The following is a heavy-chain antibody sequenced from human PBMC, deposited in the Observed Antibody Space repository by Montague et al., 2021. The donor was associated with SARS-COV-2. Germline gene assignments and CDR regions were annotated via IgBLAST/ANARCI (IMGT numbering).Heavy chain of an antibody. CDR1: GGSISSDY. V-gene: IGHV4-59*08. Sequence: SETLSLTCTVSGGSISSDYWTWIRQPPVKGLERIGFVYYRGNTYYNPSLRGRVTISVDTSSNHFSLTLSSVTAADTAIYYCARHYDHSSRVDSWGQGTLVTVSS. D-gene: IGHD3-16*01. J-gene: IGHJ4*02. CDR3: ARHYDHSSRVDS. CDR2: VYYRGNT.